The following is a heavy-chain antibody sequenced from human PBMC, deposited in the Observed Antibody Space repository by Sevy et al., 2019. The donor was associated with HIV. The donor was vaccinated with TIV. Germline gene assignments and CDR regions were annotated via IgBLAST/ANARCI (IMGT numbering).Heavy chain of an antibody. D-gene: IGHD5-18*01. CDR1: GFTFSSYS. CDR2: ISSSSSYI. J-gene: IGHJ6*03. CDR3: ARDTGGYSYGYYYYYYMDV. V-gene: IGHV3-21*01. Sequence: GGSLRLSCAASGFTFSSYSMNWVRQAPGKGLEWVSSISSSSSYIYYADSVKGRFTISRVKAKNSLYLQMNCLSAEDTAVYYCARDTGGYSYGYYYYYYMDVWGKGTTVTVSS.